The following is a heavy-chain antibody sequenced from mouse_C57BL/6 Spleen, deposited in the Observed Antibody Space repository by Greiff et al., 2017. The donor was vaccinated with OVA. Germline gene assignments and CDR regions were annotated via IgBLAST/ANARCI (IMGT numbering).Heavy chain of an antibody. CDR3: ARESYYYGSSSSY. D-gene: IGHD1-1*01. CDR1: GYAFSSYW. J-gene: IGHJ3*01. V-gene: IGHV1-80*01. CDR2: IYPGDGDT. Sequence: VQLQESGAELVKPGASVKISCKASGYAFSSYWMNWVKQRPGKGLEWIGQIYPGDGDTNYNGKFKGKATLTADKSSSTAYMQLSSLTSEDSAVYFCARESYYYGSSSSYWGQGTLVTVSA.